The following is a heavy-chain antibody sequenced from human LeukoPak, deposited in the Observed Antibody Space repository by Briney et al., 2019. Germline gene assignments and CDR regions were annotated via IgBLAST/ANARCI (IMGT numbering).Heavy chain of an antibody. J-gene: IGHJ4*02. V-gene: IGHV3-66*01. D-gene: IGHD3-3*01. CDR1: GFTVSSNY. CDR2: IYSGGST. Sequence: GGSLRLSCAASGFTVSSNYMSWVRQAPGKGLEWVSVIYSGGSTYYADSVKGRFTISRDNSKNTLYLQMNSLRAEDTAVYYCAMVPSNRGYYDFWSGLDYWGQGTLVTVSS. CDR3: AMVPSNRGYYDFWSGLDY.